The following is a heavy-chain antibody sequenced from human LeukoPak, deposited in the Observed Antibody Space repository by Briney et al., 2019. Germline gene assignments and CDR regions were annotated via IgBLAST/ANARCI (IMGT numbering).Heavy chain of an antibody. Sequence: SETLSLTCTVSGGSISSYYWSWIRRPAGKGLEWIGRIYTSGSTNYNPSLKSRVTMSVDTSKNQFSLKLSSVTAADTAVYYCARDEGRYCSSTSCYLPIDYWGQGTLVTVSS. J-gene: IGHJ4*02. D-gene: IGHD2-2*01. V-gene: IGHV4-4*07. CDR2: IYTSGST. CDR3: ARDEGRYCSSTSCYLPIDY. CDR1: GGSISSYY.